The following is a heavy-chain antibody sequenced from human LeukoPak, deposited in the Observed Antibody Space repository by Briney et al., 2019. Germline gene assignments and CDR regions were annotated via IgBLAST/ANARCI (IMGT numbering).Heavy chain of an antibody. CDR1: GGSISSYY. CDR3: ARGSEAAPGTFDY. Sequence: SETLSLTCTVSGGSISSYYWSWIRQPPGKGLEWIGYIHYTGSTDYNPSLKSRVAISVDTSKNQFSLKLSSVTAADTAVYYCARGSEAAPGTFDYWGQGTLVTVSS. CDR2: IHYTGST. V-gene: IGHV4-59*01. D-gene: IGHD6-13*01. J-gene: IGHJ4*02.